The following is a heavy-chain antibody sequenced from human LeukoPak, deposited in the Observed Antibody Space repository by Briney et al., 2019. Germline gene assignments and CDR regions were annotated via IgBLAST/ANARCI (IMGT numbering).Heavy chain of an antibody. J-gene: IGHJ3*02. CDR2: ISSGSTTI. CDR1: AFTFNTYS. D-gene: IGHD6-13*01. Sequence: GGSLRLSCTASAFTFNTYSMNWVRQAPGKGLEWISYISSGSTTIYYADSVKGRFTISRDNAKNSLYLQMNSLRAEDTAVYYCAGGVGIAAAGDDAFDIWGQGTMVTVSS. V-gene: IGHV3-48*04. CDR3: AGGVGIAAAGDDAFDI.